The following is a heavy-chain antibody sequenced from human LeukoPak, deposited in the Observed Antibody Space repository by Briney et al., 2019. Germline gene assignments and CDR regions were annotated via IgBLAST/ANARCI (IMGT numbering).Heavy chain of an antibody. V-gene: IGHV4-38-2*02. CDR1: GGSVSDYY. CDR3: ARDPYDFWSGPSAGDAFDI. CDR2: IYHSGST. Sequence: SETLSLTCTVSGGSVSDYYWGWIRQPPGKGLEWIGSIYHSGSTYYNPSLKSRVTISVDTSKNQFSLKLSSVTAADTAVYYCARDPYDFWSGPSAGDAFDIWGQGTMVTVSS. J-gene: IGHJ3*02. D-gene: IGHD3-3*01.